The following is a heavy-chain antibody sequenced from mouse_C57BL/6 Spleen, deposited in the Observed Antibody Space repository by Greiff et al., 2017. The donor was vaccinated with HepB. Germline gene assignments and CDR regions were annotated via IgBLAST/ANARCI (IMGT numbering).Heavy chain of an antibody. CDR3: ASDGYFLAMDY. V-gene: IGHV1-4*01. Sequence: QVQLKQSGAELARPGASVKMSCKASGYTFTSYTMHWVKQRPGQGLEWIGYINPSSGYTKYNQKFKDKATLTADKSSSTAYMQLSSLTSEDSAVYYCASDGYFLAMDYWGQGTSVTVSS. CDR2: INPSSGYT. J-gene: IGHJ4*01. CDR1: GYTFTSYT. D-gene: IGHD2-3*01.